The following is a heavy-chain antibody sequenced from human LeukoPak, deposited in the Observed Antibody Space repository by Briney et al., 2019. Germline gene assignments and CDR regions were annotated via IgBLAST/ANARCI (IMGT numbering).Heavy chain of an antibody. V-gene: IGHV4-34*01. J-gene: IGHJ4*02. CDR2: INHSGST. D-gene: IGHD1-26*01. CDR1: GGSFSGYY. CDR3: AGGVGATPSGFDY. Sequence: PSETLSLTCAVYGGSFSGYYWSWIRQPPGKGLEWIGEINHSGSTNYNPSLKSRVTISVDTSKNQFSLKLSSVTAADTAVYYCAGGVGATPSGFDYGAQGPLVPASS.